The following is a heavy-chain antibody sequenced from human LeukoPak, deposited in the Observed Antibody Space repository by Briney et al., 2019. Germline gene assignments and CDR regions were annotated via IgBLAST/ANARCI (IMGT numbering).Heavy chain of an antibody. V-gene: IGHV3-9*01. CDR2: ISWNSGSI. Sequence: GGSLRLSCAASGFTFDDYAMHWVRQAPGKGLEWVSGISWNSGSIGYADSVKGRFTISRDNAKNSLYLQMNSLRAEDTALYYCAKDLFGDGLGAFDIWGQGTMVTVSS. CDR3: AKDLFGDGLGAFDI. CDR1: GFTFDDYA. J-gene: IGHJ3*02. D-gene: IGHD2-21*01.